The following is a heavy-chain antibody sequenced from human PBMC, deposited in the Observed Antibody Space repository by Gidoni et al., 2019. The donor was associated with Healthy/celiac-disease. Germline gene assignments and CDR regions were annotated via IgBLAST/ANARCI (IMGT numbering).Heavy chain of an antibody. Sequence: EVQLVESGGGLVQPGRSLRLSCTASGFTFGDYAMSWFRQAPGKGLEWVGFIRSKAYGGTTEYAASVKGRFTISRDDSKSIAYLQMNSLKTEDTAVYYCTRTPTYYYDSSGQPFDPWGQGTLVPSPQ. J-gene: IGHJ5*02. V-gene: IGHV3-49*03. CDR3: TRTPTYYYDSSGQPFDP. CDR1: GFTFGDYA. CDR2: IRSKAYGGTT. D-gene: IGHD3-22*01.